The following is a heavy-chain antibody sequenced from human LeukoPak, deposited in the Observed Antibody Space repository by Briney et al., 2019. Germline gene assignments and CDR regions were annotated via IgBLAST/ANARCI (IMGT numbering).Heavy chain of an antibody. Sequence: PSETLSLTCTVSGASVSSGGYYWSWLRQPPGKGLEWIGYIYYSGSTNYNPSLKSRVTISVDTSKNQFSLKVSSVTAADTAVYYCARRGDSGRSFDYWGQGTLVTVSS. CDR2: IYYSGST. D-gene: IGHD2-21*01. J-gene: IGHJ4*02. CDR1: GASVSSGGYY. V-gene: IGHV4-61*08. CDR3: ARRGDSGRSFDY.